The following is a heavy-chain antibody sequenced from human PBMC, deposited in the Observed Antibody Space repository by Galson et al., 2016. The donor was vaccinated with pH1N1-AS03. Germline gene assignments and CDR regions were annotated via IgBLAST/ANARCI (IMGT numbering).Heavy chain of an antibody. CDR3: ARGYSGFGFVD. J-gene: IGHJ5*02. D-gene: IGHD5-12*01. Sequence: QSGAEVKKPGESLRISCKGSGSSFTNYWINWVRQMPGKGLEWMGRFDPSDSHTSYSPSFQGHVTFSADKSINTAYLQWSSLKSSDTAIYYCARGYSGFGFVDWGQGTLVTVSA. CDR2: FDPSDSHT. V-gene: IGHV5-10-1*01. CDR1: GSSFTNYW.